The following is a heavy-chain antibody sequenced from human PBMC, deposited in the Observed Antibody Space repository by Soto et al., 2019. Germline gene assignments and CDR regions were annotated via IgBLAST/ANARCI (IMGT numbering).Heavy chain of an antibody. D-gene: IGHD6-13*01. J-gene: IGHJ3*02. CDR1: GGSISSGGYY. V-gene: IGHV4-31*03. Sequence: SETLSLTCTVSGGSISSGGYYWSWIRQRPGKGLEWIGYIYFSGSAYYTPSLKSRVTISVATSKNQFFLKLSSVTAADTAVYYCARDRTAAEACDIWGQGKRVT. CDR2: IYFSGSA. CDR3: ARDRTAAEACDI.